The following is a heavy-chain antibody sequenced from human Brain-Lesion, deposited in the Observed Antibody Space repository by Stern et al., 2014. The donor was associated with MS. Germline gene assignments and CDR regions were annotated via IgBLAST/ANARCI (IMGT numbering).Heavy chain of an antibody. CDR3: ARVTEFLRFFYPDY. CDR2: ISYSGNT. V-gene: IGHV4-31*03. D-gene: IGHD3-3*01. CDR1: GGAVSSGDRY. Sequence: QLQESGPGLVKPSQTLSLTCTVSGGAVSSGDRYWSWIRQHPEKGLEWIGYISYSGNTYYNPSLESRVTISMDRSKNQFSLKLRSVTAADTAVYYCARVTEFLRFFYPDYWGQGIRVTVSS. J-gene: IGHJ4*02.